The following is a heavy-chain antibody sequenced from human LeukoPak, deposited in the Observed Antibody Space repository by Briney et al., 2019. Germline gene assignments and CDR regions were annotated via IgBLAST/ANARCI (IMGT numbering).Heavy chain of an antibody. D-gene: IGHD7-27*01. J-gene: IGHJ4*02. CDR2: IYYSGST. V-gene: IGHV4-59*01. Sequence: PSETLSLTCTVSGGSFSRYYWSWIRQPPGKGLEWIAYIYYSGSTNYNPSLKSRVTILVDTSKEQFSLKLNSVTAADTAVYYCARGSNWGDYWGQGTLVTVSS. CDR3: ARGSNWGDY. CDR1: GGSFSRYY.